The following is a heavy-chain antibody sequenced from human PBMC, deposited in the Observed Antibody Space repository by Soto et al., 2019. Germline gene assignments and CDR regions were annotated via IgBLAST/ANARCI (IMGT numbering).Heavy chain of an antibody. CDR3: ARGWIGDLNDAFDI. Sequence: EVQLVESGGGLVQPGGSLRLSCAASGFTISGYWMHWIRQAPGKGLMWVSRIHTDGISTTYADSVKGRFTVSRDNAKKTLYLQMNSLRAEDMAVYYCARGWIGDLNDAFDIWGQGTTVTVSS. V-gene: IGHV3-74*01. J-gene: IGHJ3*02. CDR2: IHTDGIST. D-gene: IGHD2-2*03. CDR1: GFTISGYW.